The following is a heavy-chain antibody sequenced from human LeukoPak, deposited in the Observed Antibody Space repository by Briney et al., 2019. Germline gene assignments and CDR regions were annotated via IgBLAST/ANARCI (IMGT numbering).Heavy chain of an antibody. CDR3: ARGHYVGTTWFDP. CDR1: GFTFSAYS. D-gene: IGHD3-10*02. CDR2: ISYDGSSK. J-gene: IGHJ5*02. Sequence: PGGSLRLSCAASGFTFSAYSMHWVRQAPDKGLEWVAVISYDGSSKYFTDSVKGRFSISRDNSKSTLYLQMNTLRPGHTAVYYCARGHYVGTTWFDPWGQGTLVTVSS. V-gene: IGHV3-30-3*01.